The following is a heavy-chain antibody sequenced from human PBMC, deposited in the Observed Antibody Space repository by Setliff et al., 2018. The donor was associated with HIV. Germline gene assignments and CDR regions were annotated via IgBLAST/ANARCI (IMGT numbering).Heavy chain of an antibody. Sequence: PGGSLRLSCVGSGFNIEEYAMAWVRQVPGKGMEWVSSISWNSVKIDYAASVKGRFTISRDNAKNSLFLQMSSLRADDTAIYYCTPGAFDIWGQGTLVTVSS. J-gene: IGHJ3*02. CDR2: ISWNSVKI. CDR3: TPGAFDI. CDR1: GFNIEEYA. V-gene: IGHV3-9*01.